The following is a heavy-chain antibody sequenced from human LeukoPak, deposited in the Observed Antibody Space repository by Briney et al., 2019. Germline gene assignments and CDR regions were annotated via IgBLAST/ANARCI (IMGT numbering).Heavy chain of an antibody. CDR2: ISSSGSTI. D-gene: IGHD5-18*01. V-gene: IGHV3-48*04. CDR1: GFTFSSYS. J-gene: IGHJ4*02. CDR3: ARLRGYSYGYADS. Sequence: PGGSLRLSCAASGFTFSSYSMNWVRQAPGKGLEWISYISSSGSTIDYADSVKGRFTMSRDSAKNSLYLQMNSLRAEDTAVYYCARLRGYSYGYADSWGQGTLVTVSS.